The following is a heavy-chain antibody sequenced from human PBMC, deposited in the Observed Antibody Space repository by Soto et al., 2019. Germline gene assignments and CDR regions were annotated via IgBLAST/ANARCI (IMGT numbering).Heavy chain of an antibody. CDR3: ARDYDFWSGLRYYFDY. Sequence: PSETLSLTCAVYGGSFSGYYWSWIRQPPGKGLEWIGEINHSGSTNYNPSLKSRVTISVDTSKNQLSLKLSSVTAADTAVYYCARDYDFWSGLRYYFDYWGQGTLVTVSS. CDR1: GGSFSGYY. J-gene: IGHJ4*02. V-gene: IGHV4-34*01. D-gene: IGHD3-3*01. CDR2: INHSGST.